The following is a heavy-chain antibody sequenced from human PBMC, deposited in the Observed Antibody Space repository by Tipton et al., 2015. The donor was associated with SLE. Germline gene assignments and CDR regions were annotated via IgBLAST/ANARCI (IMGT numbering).Heavy chain of an antibody. CDR3: ARKQQLERLYNWFDP. CDR2: IYYSGST. CDR1: GGSISTSSYY. D-gene: IGHD6-13*01. Sequence: TLSLTCTVSGGSISTSSYYWGWIRQPPGTGLEWIGSIYYSGSTYYNPSLKSRVTISVDTSKNQFSLKLSSVTAADTAVYYCARKQQLERLYNWFDPWGQGTLVTVSS. J-gene: IGHJ5*02. V-gene: IGHV4-39*07.